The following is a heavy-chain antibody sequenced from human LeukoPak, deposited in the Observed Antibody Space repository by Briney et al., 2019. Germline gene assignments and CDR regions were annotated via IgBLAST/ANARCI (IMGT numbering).Heavy chain of an antibody. CDR1: GFTFSSHW. CDR3: ASFRVAGLPANFDY. CDR2: IKQDGSEK. D-gene: IGHD6-19*01. V-gene: IGHV3-7*01. Sequence: PGGSLRLSCAASGFTFSSHWMSWVRQAPGKGLEWVANIKQDGSEKYYVDSVKGRFTISRDNAKNSLHLQMNSLRAEDTAVYYCASFRVAGLPANFDYWGQGTLVTVSS. J-gene: IGHJ4*02.